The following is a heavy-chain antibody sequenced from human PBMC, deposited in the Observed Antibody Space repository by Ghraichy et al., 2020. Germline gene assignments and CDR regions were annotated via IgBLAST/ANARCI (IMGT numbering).Heavy chain of an antibody. CDR3: ARQVWFRELLV. Sequence: SETLSLTCTVSGGSISSSSYYWGWIRQPPGKGLEWIGSIYYSGSTYYNPSLKSRVTISVDTSKNQFSLKLSSVTAADTAVYYCARQVWFRELLVWGQGTLVTVSS. V-gene: IGHV4-39*01. J-gene: IGHJ4*02. D-gene: IGHD3-10*01. CDR1: GGSISSSSYY. CDR2: IYYSGST.